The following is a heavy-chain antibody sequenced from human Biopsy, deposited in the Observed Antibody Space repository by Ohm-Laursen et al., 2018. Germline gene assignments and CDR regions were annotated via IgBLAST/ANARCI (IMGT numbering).Heavy chain of an antibody. J-gene: IGHJ4*02. CDR2: INSMFGTT. CDR3: AKRGVERGRPLAY. D-gene: IGHD1-1*01. V-gene: IGHV1-69*01. Sequence: SSVKVFCKASGGTFSSFCISWVRQAPGQGLEWMGEINSMFGTTNYAQTFQGRVTITADESTSTAYMEVSSLRSEDTAVYYCAKRGVERGRPLAYWGQGTLVTVSS. CDR1: GGTFSSFC.